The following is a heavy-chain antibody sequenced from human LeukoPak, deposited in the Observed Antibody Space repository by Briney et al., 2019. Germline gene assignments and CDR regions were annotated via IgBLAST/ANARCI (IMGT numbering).Heavy chain of an antibody. Sequence: PSETLSLTCTVSGGSISSSNYYWGWIRQPPGKGLEWIGSIYYSGSTYYNPSLKSRVTISVDTSKNQFSLKLSSVTAADTAVYYCATWITMMVVVTSYWGQGTLVTVSS. D-gene: IGHD3-22*01. CDR2: IYYSGST. CDR1: GGSISSSNYY. CDR3: ATWITMMVVVTSY. J-gene: IGHJ4*02. V-gene: IGHV4-39*01.